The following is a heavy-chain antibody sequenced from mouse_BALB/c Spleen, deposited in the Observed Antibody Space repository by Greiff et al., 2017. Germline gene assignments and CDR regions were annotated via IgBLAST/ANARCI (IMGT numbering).Heavy chain of an antibody. CDR1: GYTFTSYT. CDR3: ARWGITTGYYAMDY. V-gene: IGHV1-4*02. CDR2: INPSSGYT. Sequence: VQLQQSAAELARPGASVKMSCKASGYTFTSYTMHWVKQRPGQGLEWIGYINPSSGYTEYNQKFKDKTTLTADKSSSTAYMQLSSLTSEDSAVYYCARWGITTGYYAMDYWGQGTSVTVSS. J-gene: IGHJ4*01. D-gene: IGHD2-4*01.